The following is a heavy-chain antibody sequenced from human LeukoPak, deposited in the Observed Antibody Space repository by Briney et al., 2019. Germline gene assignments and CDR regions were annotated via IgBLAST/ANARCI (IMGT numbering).Heavy chain of an antibody. D-gene: IGHD1-26*01. J-gene: IGHJ4*02. CDR3: AIDVGATFDY. CDR1: GGSISSSSYY. V-gene: IGHV4-39*02. CDR2: IYYSGST. Sequence: TTSETLSLTCTVSGGSISSSSYYWGWIRQPPGKGLEWIGSIYYSGSTYYNPSLKSRFTISVDTSKNQFSLKLSSVTAADTAVYYCAIDVGATFDYWGQGTLVTVSS.